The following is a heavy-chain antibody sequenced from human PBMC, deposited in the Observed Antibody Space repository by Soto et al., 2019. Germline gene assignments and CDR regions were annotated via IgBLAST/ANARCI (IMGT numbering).Heavy chain of an antibody. CDR3: ARVSSSFSRYYYYGMDV. D-gene: IGHD6-6*01. V-gene: IGHV6-1*01. CDR1: GDSVSSNSAA. J-gene: IGHJ6*02. Sequence: SQTLSLTCAISGDSVSSNSAAWNWIRQSPSRGLEWLGRTYYRSKWYNDYAVSVKSRITINPDTSKNQFSLQLNSVTPEDTAVYYCARVSSSFSRYYYYGMDVWGQGTTVTVSS. CDR2: TYYRSKWYN.